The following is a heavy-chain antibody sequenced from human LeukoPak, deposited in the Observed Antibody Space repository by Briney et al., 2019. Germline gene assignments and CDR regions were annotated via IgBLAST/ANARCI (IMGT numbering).Heavy chain of an antibody. CDR1: GFTFSSYS. CDR3: ARGYSSSSSYYYYYMDV. V-gene: IGHV3-21*01. Sequence: GGSLRLSCAASGFTFSSYSMNWVRQAPGKGLEWVSSISSSSSYIYYADSVKGRFTISRDNAKNSLYLQMNSLRAEDTAVYYCARGYSSSSSYYYYYMDVWGKGTTVTVSS. CDR2: ISSSSSYI. J-gene: IGHJ6*03. D-gene: IGHD6-6*01.